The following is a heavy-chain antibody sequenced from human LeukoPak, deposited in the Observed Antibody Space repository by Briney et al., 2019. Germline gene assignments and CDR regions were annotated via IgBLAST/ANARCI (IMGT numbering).Heavy chain of an antibody. CDR1: GFTFSSYG. D-gene: IGHD3-3*01. Sequence: GGSLRLSCAASGFTFSSYGMHRVRQAPGKGLEWVAVISYDGSNKYYADSVKGRFTISRDNSKNTLYLQMNSLRAEDTAVYYCAKGTLRFLEWLLCGMDVWGQGTTVTVSS. J-gene: IGHJ6*02. V-gene: IGHV3-30*18. CDR2: ISYDGSNK. CDR3: AKGTLRFLEWLLCGMDV.